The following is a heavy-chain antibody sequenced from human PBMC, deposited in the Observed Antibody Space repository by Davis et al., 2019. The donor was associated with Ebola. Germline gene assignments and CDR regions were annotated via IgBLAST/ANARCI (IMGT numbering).Heavy chain of an antibody. V-gene: IGHV3-74*01. CDR2: INNDGSIT. Sequence: PGGSLRLSCAASGFTFSNAWMHWVRQAPGKGPVWVARINNDGSITNYVDSVKGRFTISRDNAKNTLYVQMNSLRAEDTGIYYCGRVIFFPGIGMDIWGQGTTVTVSS. CDR3: GRVIFFPGIGMDI. J-gene: IGHJ6*02. D-gene: IGHD1-14*01. CDR1: GFTFSNAW.